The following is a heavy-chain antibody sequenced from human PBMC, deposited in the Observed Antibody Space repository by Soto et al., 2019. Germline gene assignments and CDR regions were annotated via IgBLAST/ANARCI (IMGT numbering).Heavy chain of an antibody. J-gene: IGHJ4*02. V-gene: IGHV3-15*07. Sequence: EMHLVQSGGGLVKPGGSLRLSCVASRFNFSAAWLNWIRQAPGKGLEWVGRIKPKSEGETADYTAPVRGRFTISRDDSQNTLNLQMDSLKTEDTAVYYCATVPYRRGPTWGLGVLVTVSS. D-gene: IGHD1-26*01. CDR1: RFNFSAAW. CDR3: ATVPYRRGPT. CDR2: IKPKSEGETA.